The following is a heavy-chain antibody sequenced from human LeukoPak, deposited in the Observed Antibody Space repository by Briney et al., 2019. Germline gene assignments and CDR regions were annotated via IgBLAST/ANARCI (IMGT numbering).Heavy chain of an antibody. CDR3: ARQGISWFDY. Sequence: VGSLRLSCVASGFTFSTYWMSWVRQAPGKGLEWVANIKEHGSDKYYVDSVKGRFTISRDNAKNSLYVQMNSLRVEDTAVYYCARQGISWFDYWGQGTLVTVSS. J-gene: IGHJ4*02. D-gene: IGHD6-13*01. V-gene: IGHV3-7*01. CDR2: IKEHGSDK. CDR1: GFTFSTYW.